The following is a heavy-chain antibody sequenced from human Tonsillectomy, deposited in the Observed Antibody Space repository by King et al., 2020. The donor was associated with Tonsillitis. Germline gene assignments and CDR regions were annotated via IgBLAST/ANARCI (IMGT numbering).Heavy chain of an antibody. Sequence: VQLVESGGGVVQPGRSLRLSCAASGLTFSNYAMHWVRQAPGKGLEWVAVISYDGSNKYHADSVKGRFTISRDNSKNTLYLQMNSLRVEDTAVYSCARELRGMVHYYGMDVWGQGTTVTVSS. J-gene: IGHJ6*02. CDR3: ARELRGMVHYYGMDV. V-gene: IGHV3-30-3*01. D-gene: IGHD2-8*01. CDR2: ISYDGSNK. CDR1: GLTFSNYA.